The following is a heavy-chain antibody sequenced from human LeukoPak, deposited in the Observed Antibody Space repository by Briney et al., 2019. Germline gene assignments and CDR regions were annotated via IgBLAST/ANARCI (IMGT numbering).Heavy chain of an antibody. CDR1: GYSISSGFY. CDR3: ARLWSGYNFDY. J-gene: IGHJ4*02. V-gene: IGHV4-38-2*01. CDR2: LYYTGSA. Sequence: SETLSLTCGVSGYSISSGFYWGWIRQPPGQGLQWIGSLYYTGSAEYNPSLKSRLTMSMDRSKNQFSLKLNSVTAADTAVYYCARLWSGYNFDYWGQGTLVTVSS. D-gene: IGHD5-24*01.